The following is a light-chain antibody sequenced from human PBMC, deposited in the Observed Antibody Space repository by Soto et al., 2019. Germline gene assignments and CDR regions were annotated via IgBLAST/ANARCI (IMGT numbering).Light chain of an antibody. CDR1: SSNIGSNT. CDR2: TNN. CDR3: AAWDDSLNGYV. V-gene: IGLV1-44*01. Sequence: VLTQPPSASGTPGQRVTISCSGSSSNIGSNTVNWYQQLPGTAPKLLIYTNNQRPSGVPDRFSGSKSGTSASLAISWLQSEDEADYYCAAWDDSLNGYVFGTGTKVTV. J-gene: IGLJ1*01.